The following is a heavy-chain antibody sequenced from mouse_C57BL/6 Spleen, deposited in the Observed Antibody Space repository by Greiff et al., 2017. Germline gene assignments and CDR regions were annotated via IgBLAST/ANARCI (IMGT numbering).Heavy chain of an antibody. CDR2: IRNKANNHAT. D-gene: IGHD1-2*01. V-gene: IGHV6-6*01. CDR1: GFTFSDAW. CDR3: TRPEDDGRWFAY. J-gene: IGHJ3*01. Sequence: EVMLVESGGGLVQPGGSMKLSCAASGFTFSDAWMDWVRQSPEKGLEWVAEIRNKANNHATYYAESVKGRFTISRDDSKSSVYLQMNSLRAEDTGIYAWTRPEDDGRWFAYWGQGTLVTVSA.